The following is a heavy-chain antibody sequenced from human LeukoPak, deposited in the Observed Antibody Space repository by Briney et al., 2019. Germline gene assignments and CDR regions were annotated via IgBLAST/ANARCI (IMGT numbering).Heavy chain of an antibody. Sequence: GGSLRLSCVASGFSFSDSTMSWVRQAAGKGLEWVAKMKEDGSDENYVDSVKGRFTISRDNARNSLHLQMKSLIADDTAVYFCARGGAGGGYFPTWGQGILVIVSS. V-gene: IGHV3-7*03. CDR2: MKEDGSDE. J-gene: IGHJ1*01. CDR1: GFSFSDST. CDR3: ARGGAGGGYFPT. D-gene: IGHD3-16*01.